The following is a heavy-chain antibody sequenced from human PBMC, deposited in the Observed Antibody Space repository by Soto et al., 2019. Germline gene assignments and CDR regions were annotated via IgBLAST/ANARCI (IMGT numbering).Heavy chain of an antibody. CDR3: ARRYGGTFDY. J-gene: IGHJ4*02. V-gene: IGHV4-59*08. Sequence: QVQLQESGPGLVKPSETLSLTCTVSGGSISSYYWSWIRQPPGKGLEWIGYIYYSGRTNYNPYLKSRVTISVDTSKNQFSLKLSSVTAADTAVYYCARRYGGTFDYWGQGTLVTVSS. CDR1: GGSISSYY. D-gene: IGHD2-15*01. CDR2: IYYSGRT.